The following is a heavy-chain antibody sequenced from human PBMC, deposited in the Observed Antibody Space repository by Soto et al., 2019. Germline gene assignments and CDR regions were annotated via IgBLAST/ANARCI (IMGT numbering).Heavy chain of an antibody. CDR3: AKDSGRGSADYYFDY. V-gene: IGHV3-30*18. CDR1: EFTFLNFG. Sequence: GGSLRLSCASSEFTFLNFGMHWVRQAPGKGLEWVAVISYDGGDTYSADSVKCRFTISRDNSKNTLFLQMNSLRAEDTAVYYCAKDSGRGSADYYFDYWGRGTLVTVSS. J-gene: IGHJ4*02. CDR2: ISYDGGDT. D-gene: IGHD3-10*01.